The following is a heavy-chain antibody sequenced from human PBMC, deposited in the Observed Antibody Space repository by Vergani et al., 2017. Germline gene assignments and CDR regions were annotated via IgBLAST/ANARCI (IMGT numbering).Heavy chain of an antibody. CDR3: VRTEYCTGIACNTRFDS. V-gene: IGHV3-74*03. CDR2: IDEYGNRA. CDR1: GFSFNTYW. J-gene: IGHJ5*01. Sequence: EVQLVESGGGSVQSGGSLRLSCVASGFSFNTYWMHWVRQVPGKGLMWVARIDEYGNRATYGDFETGRFTISRDNAKNTVFLPMNNLRADDAGVYYCVRTEYCTGIACNTRFDSWGQGALVTVSS. D-gene: IGHD2-8*02.